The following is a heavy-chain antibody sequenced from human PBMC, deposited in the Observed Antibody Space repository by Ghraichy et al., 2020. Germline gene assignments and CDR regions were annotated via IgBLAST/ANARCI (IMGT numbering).Heavy chain of an antibody. Sequence: SETLSLTCAVYGGSFSGYFWSWIRQPPGKGLEWIGEINHNENTKYNPSLKSRVTISVDTSKNQFSLRLSSVTAADTAVYYCAYTKYDLLTGYYSFDYWGQGTLVTVSS. CDR1: GGSFSGYF. CDR2: INHNENT. CDR3: AYTKYDLLTGYYSFDY. J-gene: IGHJ4*02. D-gene: IGHD3-9*01. V-gene: IGHV4-34*01.